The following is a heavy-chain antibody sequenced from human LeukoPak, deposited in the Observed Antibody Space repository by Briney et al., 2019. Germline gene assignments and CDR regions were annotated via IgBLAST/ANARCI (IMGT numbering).Heavy chain of an antibody. CDR3: ARGSTSLRYFDWFDAFDI. Sequence: TGGSLRLSCAASGFTFSSSGMHWVRQAPGKGLDWVAFIRDTGSNRYYADSVKGRFTISRENAKNSLYLQMNSLRAGDTAVYYCARGSTSLRYFDWFDAFDIWGQGTMVTVSS. D-gene: IGHD3-9*01. J-gene: IGHJ3*02. CDR1: GFTFSSSG. CDR2: IRDTGSNR. V-gene: IGHV3-30*02.